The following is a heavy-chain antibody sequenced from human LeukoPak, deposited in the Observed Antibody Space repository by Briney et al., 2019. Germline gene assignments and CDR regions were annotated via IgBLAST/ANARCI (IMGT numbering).Heavy chain of an antibody. Sequence: GGSLRLSCAASGFTFSNFVMNWVRQAPGKGLQWVSTIGAGGVNTFYADSVKGRFTISRDNAKNSLYLQMNSLRAEDTAVYYCARDSIVRGNIGNDMDVWGKGTTVTVSS. V-gene: IGHV3-23*01. D-gene: IGHD2-8*01. J-gene: IGHJ6*03. CDR2: IGAGGVNT. CDR3: ARDSIVRGNIGNDMDV. CDR1: GFTFSNFV.